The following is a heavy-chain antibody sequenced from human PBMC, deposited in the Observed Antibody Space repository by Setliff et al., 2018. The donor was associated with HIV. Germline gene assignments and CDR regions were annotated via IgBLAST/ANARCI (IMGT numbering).Heavy chain of an antibody. J-gene: IGHJ4*02. V-gene: IGHV3-7*03. D-gene: IGHD6-19*01. CDR1: GFSFSDSH. CDR3: ANMQWASNAWYSFDY. CDR2: IQQHGSEI. Sequence: PWGSLRLSCAASGFSFSDSHMTWIRQAPGKGLEWVANIQQHGSEIHYVASVEGRFTISRDNAKNSLYLQMNSLRAEDTAVYYCANMQWASNAWYSFDYWGQGALVTVSS.